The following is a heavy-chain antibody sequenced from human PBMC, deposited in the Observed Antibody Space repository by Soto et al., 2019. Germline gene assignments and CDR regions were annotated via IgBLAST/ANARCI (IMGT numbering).Heavy chain of an antibody. V-gene: IGHV3-21*01. D-gene: IGHD1-26*01. CDR2: IRSSGSYI. CDR3: EREKIVGNYDMEV. CDR1: VFTFISYI. Sequence: VVSLILSCSSSVFTFISYIINLFLQAPVKGLEWVSSIRSSGSYIYYADSFKGRLTISRDNAKNSLYLKMNSLRAEEKAVYYCEREKIVGNYDMEVWGKRNTVSVSS. J-gene: IGHJ6*04.